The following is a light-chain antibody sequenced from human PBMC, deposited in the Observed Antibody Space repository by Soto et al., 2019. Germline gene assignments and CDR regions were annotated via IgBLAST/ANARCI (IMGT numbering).Light chain of an antibody. Sequence: DIQMTQSPSTLSASVGDRVTITYRASQSISSWLAWYQQKPGKAPKLLIYKASSLESGVPSRFSGSGSGTEFTLTISSLQPDDFATYYCQQYNSYLWTFGQGTKVEIK. V-gene: IGKV1-5*03. CDR2: KAS. J-gene: IGKJ1*01. CDR1: QSISSW. CDR3: QQYNSYLWT.